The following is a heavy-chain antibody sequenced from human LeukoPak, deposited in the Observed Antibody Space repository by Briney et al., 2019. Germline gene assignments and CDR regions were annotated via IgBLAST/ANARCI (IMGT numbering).Heavy chain of an antibody. J-gene: IGHJ4*02. CDR2: ISGSGGST. CDR3: ASQIVVPAQFDY. Sequence: GGSLRLSCAASGFTFSSYAMNWVRQALGKGLEWVSAISGSGGSTYYADSVKGRFSISRDNSKNTLSLQMNSLRVQDTAVYYCASQIVVPAQFDYWGQGTLVTVSS. D-gene: IGHD2-2*01. V-gene: IGHV3-23*01. CDR1: GFTFSSYA.